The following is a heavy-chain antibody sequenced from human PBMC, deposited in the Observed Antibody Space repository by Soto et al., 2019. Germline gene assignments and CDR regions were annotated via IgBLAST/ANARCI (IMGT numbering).Heavy chain of an antibody. CDR1: GGSISSSSYY. J-gene: IGHJ4*02. D-gene: IGHD4-17*01. CDR3: ARHLFYSDHARYFHY. V-gene: IGHV4-39*01. Sequence: QLQLQESGPGLVKPSETLSLTCTVSGGSISSSSYYWGWIRQPPGKGLEWIGSIYYSGSTYYIPSLKSRVTISVDTSKNQFSLKLSSVTAADTAVYYCARHLFYSDHARYFHYWGQGTLVTVSS. CDR2: IYYSGST.